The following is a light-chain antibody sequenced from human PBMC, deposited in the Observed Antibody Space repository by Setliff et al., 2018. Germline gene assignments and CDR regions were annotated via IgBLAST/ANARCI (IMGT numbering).Light chain of an antibody. CDR3: LSYTSKSTHAL. Sequence: QSVLPQPAAVSGSPGQSITISCAGTSSDVGGYNYVSWYQQHSGKAPKLMIYEVTKRPSGVSDRFSGSKSGNTASLTISGLQAEDEADYYCLSYTSKSTHALFAGGTKVTVL. CDR1: SSDVGGYNY. J-gene: IGLJ2*01. V-gene: IGLV2-14*03. CDR2: EVT.